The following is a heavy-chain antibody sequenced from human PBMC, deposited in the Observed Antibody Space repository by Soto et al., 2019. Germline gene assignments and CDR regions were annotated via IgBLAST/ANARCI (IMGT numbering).Heavy chain of an antibody. V-gene: IGHV3-23*01. D-gene: IGHD6-13*01. CDR2: ISAGGDDV. J-gene: IGHJ6*02. CDR3: AAPAPAPTHDDYYDMAV. Sequence: EVQLLESGGGLVQPGGSLRLSCAASGFTFSYYTMSWVSQAPGKGLEWASTISAGGDDVNYADSVMGWFTISRDNCKKTLYLSMNSLKAADTDLDYCAAPAPAPTHDDYYDMAVWGQGTTVSVSS. CDR1: GFTFSYYT.